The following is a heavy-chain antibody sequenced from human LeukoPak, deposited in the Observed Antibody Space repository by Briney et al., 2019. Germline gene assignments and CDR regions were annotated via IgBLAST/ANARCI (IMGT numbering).Heavy chain of an antibody. CDR3: AKDAQRGFDYSNSLES. CDR1: GFTFSHYG. J-gene: IGHJ4*02. CDR2: IWNDGSDK. D-gene: IGHD4-11*01. V-gene: IGHV3-33*06. Sequence: GGSLTLSFATSGFTFSHYGMHWVRQAPGKGLEWVAVIWNDGSDKYYGDSVKGRFTISRDNSKKTVYLQMNSLRVEDTAVYYCAKDAQRGFDYSNSLESWGQGALVTVSS.